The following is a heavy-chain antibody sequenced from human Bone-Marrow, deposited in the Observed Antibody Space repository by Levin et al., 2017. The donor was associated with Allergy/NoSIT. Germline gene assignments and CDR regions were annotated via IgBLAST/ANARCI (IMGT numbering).Heavy chain of an antibody. D-gene: IGHD6-13*01. CDR3: ARGSSSWTSVDY. CDR1: GYSFTSYW. J-gene: IGHJ4*02. V-gene: IGHV5-10-1*01. CDR2: IDPSDSYT. Sequence: PMASVKVSCKGSGYSFTSYWISWVRQMPGKGLEWMGRIDPSDSYTNYSPSFQGHVTISADKSISTAYLQWSSLKASDTAMYYCARGSSSWTSVDYWGQGTLVTVSS.